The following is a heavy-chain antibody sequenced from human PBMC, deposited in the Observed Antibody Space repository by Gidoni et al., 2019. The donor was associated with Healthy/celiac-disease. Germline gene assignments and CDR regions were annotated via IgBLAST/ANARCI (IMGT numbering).Heavy chain of an antibody. V-gene: IGHV1-8*01. CDR3: ARGILVGSSSWYYFDY. J-gene: IGHJ4*02. CDR2: MNPNSGNT. CDR1: GYTFTSYD. D-gene: IGHD6-13*01. Sequence: QVQLVQSGAEVKKPGASVKVSCKASGYTFTSYDINWVRQDTGQGLEWMGWMNPNSGNTGYAQKFQGRVTMTRNTSISTAYMELSSLRSEDTAVYYCARGILVGSSSWYYFDYWGQGTLVTVSS.